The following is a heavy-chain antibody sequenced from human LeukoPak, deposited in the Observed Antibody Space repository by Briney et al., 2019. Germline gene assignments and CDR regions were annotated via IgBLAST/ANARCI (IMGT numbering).Heavy chain of an antibody. CDR1: GFTFSSYE. Sequence: SGRSLRLSCAASGFTFSSYEMTRVGQAAGQGLEWVSYISSSGSTIYYADSVKRRSTISRDNAKNSLYLQMNSRRAEDTAVYCCARADIWLAGPLPVYWGQGTLVTVSS. D-gene: IGHD3-9*01. J-gene: IGHJ4*02. CDR3: ARADIWLAGPLPVY. V-gene: IGHV3-48*03. CDR2: ISSSGSTI.